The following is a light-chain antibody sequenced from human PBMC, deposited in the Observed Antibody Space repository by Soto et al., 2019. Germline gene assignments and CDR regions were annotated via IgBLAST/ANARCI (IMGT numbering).Light chain of an antibody. J-gene: IGLJ2*01. CDR2: EVS. CDR3: CSYAGSRGLV. V-gene: IGLV2-14*01. Sequence: QSVLTQPASVSGSPGQSITISCTGTSSDLGNYNYVSWFQQHPGKAPKLMIYEVSNRPSGVSNRFSGSKSGNTASLTVSGLQTEDEADYYCCSYAGSRGLVFGGGTKLTVL. CDR1: SSDLGNYNY.